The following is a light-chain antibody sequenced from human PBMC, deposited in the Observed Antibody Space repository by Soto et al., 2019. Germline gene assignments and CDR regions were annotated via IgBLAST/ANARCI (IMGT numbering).Light chain of an antibody. V-gene: IGLV1-51*02. CDR1: SSNIGNNY. Sequence: QAVVTQPPSVSAAPGQKVTISCSGSSSNIGNNYVSWYQHLPGRAPKLLIYEKTKRPSGIPDRFSGSKSGTSATLGITGLQTGDEADYYCGTWDSSLSFWVFGGGTKVTVL. J-gene: IGLJ3*02. CDR3: GTWDSSLSFWV. CDR2: EKT.